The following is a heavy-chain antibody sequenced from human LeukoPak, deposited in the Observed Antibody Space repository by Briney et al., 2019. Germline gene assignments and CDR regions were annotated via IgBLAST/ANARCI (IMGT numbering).Heavy chain of an antibody. CDR1: GYTFTSYA. CDR2: INAGNGNT. Sequence: ASVKVSCKASGYTFTSYAMHWVRQAPGQRLEWMGWINAGNGNTKYSQKFQGRVTITTDESTSTAYMELSSLISEDTALYYCARVDPSSSSQALDSWGQGTLVTVSS. V-gene: IGHV1-3*01. D-gene: IGHD6-6*01. J-gene: IGHJ4*02. CDR3: ARVDPSSSSQALDS.